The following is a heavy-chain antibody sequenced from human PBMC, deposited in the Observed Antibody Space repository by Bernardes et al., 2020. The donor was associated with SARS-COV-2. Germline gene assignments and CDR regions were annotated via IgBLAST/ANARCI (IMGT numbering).Heavy chain of an antibody. CDR3: AREEGYVLGLSYHYYGMDV. Sequence: GSLIRSCAASGFTVRVYWMHWVRQAPGQGLVWVARVNSDGSRITYADSVKGRFTISRDNAKNTLYLQMNSLRAEDTAVYYCAREEGYVLGLSYHYYGMDVWGQGTTVTVSS. J-gene: IGHJ6*02. CDR2: VNSDGSRI. CDR1: GFTVRVYW. V-gene: IGHV3-74*03. D-gene: IGHD5-12*01.